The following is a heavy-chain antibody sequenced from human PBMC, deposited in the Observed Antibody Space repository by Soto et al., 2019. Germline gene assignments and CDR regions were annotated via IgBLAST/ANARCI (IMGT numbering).Heavy chain of an antibody. CDR2: IYHSGST. CDR1: GGSISSGGYS. J-gene: IGHJ5*02. D-gene: IGHD3-22*01. V-gene: IGHV4-30-2*01. CDR3: ARDRYYDSSGYPGGRYNWFDP. Sequence: SETLSLTCAVSGGSISSGGYSWSWIRQPPGKGLECIGYIYHSGSTYYNPSLKSRVTISVDRSKNQFSLKLSSVTAADTAVYYCARDRYYDSSGYPGGRYNWFDPWGQGTLVTVSS.